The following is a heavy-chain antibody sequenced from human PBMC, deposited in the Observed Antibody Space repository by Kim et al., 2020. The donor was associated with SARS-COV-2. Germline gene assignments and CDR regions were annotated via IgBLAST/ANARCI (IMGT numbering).Heavy chain of an antibody. Sequence: AKYADSVKGRFTISRANAKNTLYLQMNNLRPEDAAVYYCARYSGSAFDIWGQGTMVSVSS. CDR2: A. D-gene: IGHD1-26*01. J-gene: IGHJ3*02. CDR3: ARYSGSAFDI. V-gene: IGHV3-74*01.